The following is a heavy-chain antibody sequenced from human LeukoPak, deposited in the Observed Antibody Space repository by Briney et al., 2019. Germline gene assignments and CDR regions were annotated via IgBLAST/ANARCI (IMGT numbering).Heavy chain of an antibody. CDR3: ARVHDYGELDY. J-gene: IGHJ4*02. V-gene: IGHV3-66*01. CDR2: IFTGGTT. D-gene: IGHD4-17*01. CDR1: GFTVSSNY. Sequence: GGSLRLSCVGSGFTVSSNYMSWVRQAPGKGLEWVSVIFTGGTTYYADSVKGRFTISRDNSKNTLYLQMNSLRAEDTAVYYCARVHDYGELDYWGQGTLVTVSS.